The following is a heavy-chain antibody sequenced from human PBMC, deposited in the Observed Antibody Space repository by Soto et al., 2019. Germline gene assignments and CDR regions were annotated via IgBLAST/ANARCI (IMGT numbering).Heavy chain of an antibody. CDR2: IYSGGST. CDR1: GLTVSDSY. J-gene: IGHJ3*02. V-gene: IGHV3-66*01. Sequence: GGSLRLCCAASGLTVSDSYMSWVRQAPGKGLEWVSFIYSGGSTYYADSVKGRFIISRDKSKNTLSLQMNSLRAEDTAVYYCARVGRYGHGDPFDIWAQGTMVTVSS. CDR3: ARVGRYGHGDPFDI. D-gene: IGHD4-17*01.